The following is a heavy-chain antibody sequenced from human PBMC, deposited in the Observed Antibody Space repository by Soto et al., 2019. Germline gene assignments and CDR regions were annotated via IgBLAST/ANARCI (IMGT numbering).Heavy chain of an antibody. Sequence: SVKVSCKASGGTFSSYAISWVRQAPGQGLEWMGGIIPIFGTANYAQKFQGRVTITADESTSTAYMELSSLRSEDTAVYYCARGGYYGASRVYFDYWGQGTLVTVSS. CDR3: ARGGYYGASRVYFDY. J-gene: IGHJ4*02. V-gene: IGHV1-69*13. CDR2: IIPIFGTA. CDR1: GGTFSSYA. D-gene: IGHD4-17*01.